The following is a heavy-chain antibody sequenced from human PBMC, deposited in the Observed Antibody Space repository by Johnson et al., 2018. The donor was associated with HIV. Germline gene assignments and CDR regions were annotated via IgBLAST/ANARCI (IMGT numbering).Heavy chain of an antibody. CDR3: AKDEEGELELPDAFDI. Sequence: MLLGESGGDLVQPGGSLSLPCAASGFTFGSYDMSLVRQVPGKWLEWASAFTGPWGFTYDADSVKCRLSLSRDNSKNTLYLQINSLRAEDTAVYYCAKDEEGELELPDAFDIWGQGTMVTVSS. V-gene: IGHV3-23*04. J-gene: IGHJ3*02. D-gene: IGHD1-7*01. CDR1: GFTFGSYD. CDR2: FTGPWGFT.